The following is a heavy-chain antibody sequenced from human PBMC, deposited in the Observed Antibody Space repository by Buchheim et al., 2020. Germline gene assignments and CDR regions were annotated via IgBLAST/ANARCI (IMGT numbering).Heavy chain of an antibody. CDR3: ARAYCSGGTCPYYYYFGMDV. CDR1: GYIFTSYG. V-gene: IGHV1-18*01. CDR2: ISPYNGNT. Sequence: QVQLVQSGAEVKKPGASVKVSCKASGYIFTSYGISWVRQAPGQGLEWMGWISPYNGNTDYGQNFQDRVSMTTDTSTTTASMELTSLRSDDTAVYYCARAYCSGGTCPYYYYFGMDVWGQGTT. J-gene: IGHJ6*02. D-gene: IGHD2-15*01.